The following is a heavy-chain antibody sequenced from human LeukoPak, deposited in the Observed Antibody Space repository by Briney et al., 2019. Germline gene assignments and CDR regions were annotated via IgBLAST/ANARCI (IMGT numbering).Heavy chain of an antibody. D-gene: IGHD2-15*01. CDR3: ARGSEDNWFDP. Sequence: VASVKVSFTASGYTFTSYGISWVRQAPGQGLEWMGWISAYNGNTNYAQKLQGRVTMTTDTSTSTAYMELRSLRSDDTAVYYCARGSEDNWFDPWGQGTLVTVSS. J-gene: IGHJ5*02. CDR1: GYTFTSYG. CDR2: ISAYNGNT. V-gene: IGHV1-18*04.